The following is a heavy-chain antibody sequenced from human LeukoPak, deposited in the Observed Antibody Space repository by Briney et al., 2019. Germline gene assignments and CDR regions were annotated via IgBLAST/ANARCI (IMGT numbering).Heavy chain of an antibody. CDR1: GGTFSSYA. J-gene: IGHJ4*02. D-gene: IGHD3-10*01. CDR3: ARVARSGSYYKL. CDR2: IIPILGIA. Sequence: SVKVSCKASGGTFSSYAISWVRQAPGQGLEWMGRIIPILGIANYAQKFQGRVTITADKSTSTAYMELSSLRSEDTAVYYCARVARSGSYYKLWGQGTLVTVSS. V-gene: IGHV1-69*04.